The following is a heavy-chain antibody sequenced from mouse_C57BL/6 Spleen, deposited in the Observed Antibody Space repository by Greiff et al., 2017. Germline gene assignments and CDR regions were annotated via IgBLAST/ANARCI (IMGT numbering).Heavy chain of an antibody. Sequence: VKLQESGAELARPGASVKMSCKASGYTFTSYTMHWVKQRPGQGLEWIGYINPSSGYTKYNQKFKDKATLTADKSSSTAYMQLSSLTSEDSAVYYCARRVYSHYFDYWGQGTTLTVSS. CDR1: GYTFTSYT. V-gene: IGHV1-4*01. CDR2: INPSSGYT. J-gene: IGHJ2*01. CDR3: ARRVYSHYFDY.